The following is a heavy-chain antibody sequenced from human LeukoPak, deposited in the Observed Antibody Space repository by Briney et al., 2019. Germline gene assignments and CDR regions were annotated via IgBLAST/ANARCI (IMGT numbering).Heavy chain of an antibody. D-gene: IGHD2-15*01. V-gene: IGHV1-69*05. J-gene: IGHJ5*02. CDR2: IIPIFGTA. Sequence: ASVKVSCKASGGTFSSYTISWVRQAPGQGLKWMEGIIPIFGTANYAQKFQGRVTITTDESTSTAYMELSSLRSEDTAVYYCARDVEGGWFDAWSQGTLVTVSS. CDR1: GGTFSSYT. CDR3: ARDVEGGWFDA.